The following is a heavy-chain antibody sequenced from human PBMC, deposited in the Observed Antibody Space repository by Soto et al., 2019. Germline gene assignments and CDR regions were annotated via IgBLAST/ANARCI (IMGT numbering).Heavy chain of an antibody. CDR3: AKLQSYDFWSGATVGMDV. D-gene: IGHD3-3*01. V-gene: IGHV3-23*01. J-gene: IGHJ6*04. CDR2: ISGSGGST. Sequence: GGSLRLSCAASGFTFSSYAMSWVRQAQGKGLEWVSAISGSGGSTYYADSVKGRFTISRDNSKNTLYLQMNSLRAEDTVVYYCAKLQSYDFWSGATVGMDVWGKGTTVTVSS. CDR1: GFTFSSYA.